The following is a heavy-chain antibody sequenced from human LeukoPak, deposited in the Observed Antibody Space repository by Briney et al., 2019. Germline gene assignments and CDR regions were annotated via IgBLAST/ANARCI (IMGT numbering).Heavy chain of an antibody. J-gene: IGHJ4*02. Sequence: GGSLRLSCAASGFTFSSYWMHWVRQAPGKGLVWVSRINSDGSSTSYADSVKGRFTISRDNAKNTLYLQMNSLRAEDTAVYYCARVRYYYGSGSYYMDDYWGQGTLVTVSS. CDR3: ARVRYYYGSGSYYMDDY. CDR1: GFTFSSYW. CDR2: INSDGSST. V-gene: IGHV3-74*01. D-gene: IGHD3-10*01.